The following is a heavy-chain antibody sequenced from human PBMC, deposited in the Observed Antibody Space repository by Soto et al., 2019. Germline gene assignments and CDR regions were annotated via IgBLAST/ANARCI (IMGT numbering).Heavy chain of an antibody. Sequence: SETLSLTCAVYGGSFSGYYWSWIRQPPGKGLEWIGEINHSGSTNYNPSLKSRVTISVDTSKNQFSLKLSSVTAADTAVYYCARGERSSGWYRRDYWGQGTLVTVSS. CDR3: ARGERSSGWYRRDY. CDR2: INHSGST. V-gene: IGHV4-34*01. CDR1: GGSFSGYY. J-gene: IGHJ4*02. D-gene: IGHD6-19*01.